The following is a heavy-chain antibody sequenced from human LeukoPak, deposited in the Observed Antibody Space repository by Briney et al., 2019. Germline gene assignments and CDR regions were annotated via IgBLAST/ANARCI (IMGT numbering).Heavy chain of an antibody. CDR1: GYTFTSYY. V-gene: IGHV1-46*01. J-gene: IGHJ4*02. CDR2: INPSGGST. Sequence: GASVKVSCKASGYTFTSYYMHWVRQAPGQGLEWMGIINPSGGSTSYAQKFQGRVTMTRDTSTSTVYMELSSLRSEDTAVYYCARDGEEGLTASYFDYWGQGTLVTVSS. D-gene: IGHD1-14*01. CDR3: ARDGEEGLTASYFDY.